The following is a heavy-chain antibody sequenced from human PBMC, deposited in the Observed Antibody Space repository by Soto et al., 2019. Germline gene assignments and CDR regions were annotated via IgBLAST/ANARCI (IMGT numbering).Heavy chain of an antibody. CDR2: IIPIFGTA. D-gene: IGHD3-22*01. CDR1: GGTFSSYA. Sequence: SVNFSCEASGGTFSSYAISGVRQAPGQGLEWMGGIIPIFGTANYAQKFQGRVTITADKSTGTAYMELSSLRSEDTAVYYCARAAQDSSGQLFDYWGQGTLVTVSS. CDR3: ARAAQDSSGQLFDY. J-gene: IGHJ4*02. V-gene: IGHV1-69*06.